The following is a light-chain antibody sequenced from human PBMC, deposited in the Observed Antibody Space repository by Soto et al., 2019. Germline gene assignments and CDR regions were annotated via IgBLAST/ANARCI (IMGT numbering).Light chain of an antibody. V-gene: IGLV2-14*01. J-gene: IGLJ1*01. CDR3: SSYTSSSIDYV. Sequence: QSVRTQPASVSGSPGQSITMSCTGTSSDDGGYNYVSWYQQHPGKAPKLMIYEVSNRPSGVSNRFSGSKSGNTASLTISGLQAEDEADYYCSSYTSSSIDYVFGTGTKVTVL. CDR2: EVS. CDR1: SSDDGGYNY.